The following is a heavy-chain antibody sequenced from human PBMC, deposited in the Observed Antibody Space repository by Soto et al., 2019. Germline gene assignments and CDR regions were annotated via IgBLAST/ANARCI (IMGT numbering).Heavy chain of an antibody. D-gene: IGHD3-16*01. CDR2: ISYDGSNK. J-gene: IGHJ6*02. CDR1: GFTFSSYA. CDR3: ARWKAFGNPGRYVLYV. V-gene: IGHV3-30-3*01. Sequence: VQLLESGGGLVQPGGSLRLSCAASGFTFSSYAMHWVRQAPGKGLDRVAVISYDGSNKYYADSVKGRFTISRDNSKNELDLQLNSLRAEDTAVYYCARWKAFGNPGRYVLYVWGQGTTVTVSS.